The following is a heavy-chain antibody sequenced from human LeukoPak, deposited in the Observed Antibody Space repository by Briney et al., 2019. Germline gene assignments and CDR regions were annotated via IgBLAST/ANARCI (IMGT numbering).Heavy chain of an antibody. D-gene: IGHD1-1*01. CDR3: ARVGLATGPRYYFDY. CDR2: IIPIFGTA. CDR1: GYTFTSYG. Sequence: SVKVSCKASGYTFTSYGISWVRQAPGQGLEWMGGIIPIFGTANYAQKFQGRVTITADESTSTAYMELSSLRSEDTAVYYCARVGLATGPRYYFDYWGQGTLVTVSS. J-gene: IGHJ4*02. V-gene: IGHV1-69*13.